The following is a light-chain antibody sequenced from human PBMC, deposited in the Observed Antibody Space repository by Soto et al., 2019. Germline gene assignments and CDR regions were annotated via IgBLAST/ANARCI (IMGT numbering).Light chain of an antibody. CDR3: LQHNSYPLT. CDR2: AAS. J-gene: IGKJ4*01. V-gene: IGKV1-17*01. Sequence: DIQMTQSPSSLSASVGDRVTITCRASQSISSYLNWYQQKPGKAPKRLIYAASSLQSGVPSRFSGSRSGTEFTLTISSLQPEDFATYYCLQHNSYPLTFGGGTKVEIK. CDR1: QSISSY.